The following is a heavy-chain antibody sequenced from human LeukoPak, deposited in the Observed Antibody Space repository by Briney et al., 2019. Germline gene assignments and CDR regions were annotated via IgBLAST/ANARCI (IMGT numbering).Heavy chain of an antibody. D-gene: IGHD1-26*01. CDR1: GASISTSAYY. Sequence: SETLSLTCSVSGASISTSAYYWGWIRRPPGKGLEWIGSIYYSGSTYYNASLKSRVTISIDTSKNQFSLRLSSVTAADTAVYYCAKSGGYGLIDYWGQGTLVTVSS. V-gene: IGHV4-39*01. CDR2: IYYSGST. CDR3: AKSGGYGLIDY. J-gene: IGHJ4*02.